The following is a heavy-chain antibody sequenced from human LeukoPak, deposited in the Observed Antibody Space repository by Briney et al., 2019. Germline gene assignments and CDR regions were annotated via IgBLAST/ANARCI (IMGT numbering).Heavy chain of an antibody. J-gene: IGHJ6*04. CDR1: GFTFSSYA. CDR2: ISYDGSNK. CDR3: AREDIVVVPAAMDYYYGMDV. Sequence: GGSLRLSCAASGFTFSSYAMHWVRQAPGKGLEWVAVISYDGSNKYYADSVKGRFTISRDNSKNTLYLQMNSLRAGDTAVYYCAREDIVVVPAAMDYYYGMDVWGKGTTVTVSS. D-gene: IGHD2-2*01. V-gene: IGHV3-30*04.